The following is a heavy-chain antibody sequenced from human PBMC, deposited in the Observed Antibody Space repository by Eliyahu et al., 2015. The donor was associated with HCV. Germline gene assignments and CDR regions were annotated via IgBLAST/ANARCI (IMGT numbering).Heavy chain of an antibody. V-gene: IGHV3-23*01. Sequence: EVQLLESGGGLVQPGGSLRVSCAASGFTFSTYAMSWVRQAPGKGLEWVSGISGSATSTYYADSVKGPVTTSRDNSKNTLYLQMNSLRAEDTAVYYCAKDQGLWFGEYDYWGQGTLVTVSS. J-gene: IGHJ4*02. CDR3: AKDQGLWFGEYDY. CDR1: GFTFSTYA. CDR2: ISGSATST. D-gene: IGHD3-10*01.